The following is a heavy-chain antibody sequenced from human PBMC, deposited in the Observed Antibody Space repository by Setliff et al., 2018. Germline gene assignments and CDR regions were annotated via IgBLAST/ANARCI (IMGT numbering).Heavy chain of an antibody. CDR3: ARDGGGDSDAFDI. CDR2: INPSSGAT. D-gene: IGHD3-16*01. CDR1: GYPFTDYY. J-gene: IGHJ3*02. Sequence: SVKVSCKTSGYPFTDYYMYWVRQAPGQGLEWMGRINPSSGATIYAQKFQGRVTMTSDTSISTAYMELGRLRSDGTAVYFCARDGGGDSDAFDIWGQGTMVTVSS. V-gene: IGHV1-2*06.